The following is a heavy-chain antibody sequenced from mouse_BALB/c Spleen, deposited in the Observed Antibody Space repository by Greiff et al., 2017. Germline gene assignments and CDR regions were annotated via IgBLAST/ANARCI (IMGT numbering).Heavy chain of an antibody. CDR3: ARLYSLYAMDY. D-gene: IGHD1-1*01. CDR2: ISSGGSYT. CDR1: GFTFSSYG. Sequence: EVQLQESGGDLVKPGGSLKLSCAASGFTFSSYGMSWVRQTPDKRLEWVATISSGGSYTYYPDSVKGRFTISRDNAKNTLYLQMSSLKSEDTAMYYCARLYSLYAMDYWGQGTSVTVSS. J-gene: IGHJ4*01. V-gene: IGHV5-6*01.